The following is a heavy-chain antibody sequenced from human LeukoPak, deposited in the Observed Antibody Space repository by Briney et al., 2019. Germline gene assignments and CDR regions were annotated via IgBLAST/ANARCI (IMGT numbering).Heavy chain of an antibody. CDR2: ITNTGSTV. D-gene: IGHD3-10*01. V-gene: IGHV3-11*04. CDR3: ARHMKFYSGSYYMRGDDAFDV. CDR1: GFTFSDFF. J-gene: IGHJ3*01. Sequence: GGSLRLSCAASGFTFSDFFMAWIRQLPGEGLEWIGHITNTGSTVYYGDSVRGRFTMSRDNAKNSLYLHMSSLRVEDTAVYYCARHMKFYSGSYYMRGDDAFDVWGQGIAVVVSS.